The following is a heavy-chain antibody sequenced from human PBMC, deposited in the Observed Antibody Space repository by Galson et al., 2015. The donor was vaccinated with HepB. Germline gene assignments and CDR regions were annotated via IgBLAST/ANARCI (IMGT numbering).Heavy chain of an antibody. CDR1: GFTFTSYG. Sequence: SLRLSCAASGFTFTSYGMNWVRQAPGKGLEWVAGILYDGSNTYYADSVRGRFTISRDNSKNTLYLQMNSLRAEDTAVYYCARVRDEGGIVYCCTKIGVWRMDFWGQGTPVTVSS. D-gene: IGHD2-8*01. CDR2: ILYDGSNT. J-gene: IGHJ6*02. V-gene: IGHV3-33*01. CDR3: ARVRDEGGIVYCCTKIGVWRMDF.